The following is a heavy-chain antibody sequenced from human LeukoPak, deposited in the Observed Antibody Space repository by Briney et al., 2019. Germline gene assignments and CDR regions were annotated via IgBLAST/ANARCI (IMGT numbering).Heavy chain of an antibody. J-gene: IGHJ4*02. CDR3: ARAWGSFPVIFFDY. CDR2: IFYSENT. V-gene: IGHV4-31*03. CDR1: GVSISSSGYY. D-gene: IGHD6-6*01. Sequence: SETLSLTCTVSGVSISSSGYYWTWIRQHPGKRLEWIGHIFYSENTYYNPSLKSRSTISVDTSKNQFSLNLSSVTAADTAVYYCARAWGSFPVIFFDYWGQGILVTVSS.